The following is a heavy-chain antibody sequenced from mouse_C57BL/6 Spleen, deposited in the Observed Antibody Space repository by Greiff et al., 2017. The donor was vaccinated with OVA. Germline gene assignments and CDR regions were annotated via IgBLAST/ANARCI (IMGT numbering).Heavy chain of an antibody. J-gene: IGHJ3*01. CDR1: GYTFTSYW. D-gene: IGHD3-1*01. CDR2: IDPSDSYT. CDR3: ARRGLAESAWFAY. Sequence: QVHVKQPGAELVKPGASVKLSCKASGYTFTSYWMPWVKQRPGQGLEWIGEIDPSDSYTNYNQKFKGKATLTVDTSSSTAYMQLSSLTSEDSAVYYCARRGLAESAWFAYWGKGTLVTVSA. V-gene: IGHV1-50*01.